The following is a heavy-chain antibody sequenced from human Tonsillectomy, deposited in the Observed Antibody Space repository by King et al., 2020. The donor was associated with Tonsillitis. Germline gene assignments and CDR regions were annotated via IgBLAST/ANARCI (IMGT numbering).Heavy chain of an antibody. D-gene: IGHD5-24*01. V-gene: IGHV2-26*01. CDR3: ARTRNQLRAIALDFAY. CDR2: IFSNDET. CDR1: GFSLNTATLG. Sequence: QVTLKESGPVLVKPTETLTLTCTVSGFSLNTATLGVSWLRQPPGKALEWLAHIFSNDETSYNTSLKSRLTISKDTSKSHVVLTMTNMDPVDTATYYCARTRNQLRAIALDFAYWGQGILLTVSS. J-gene: IGHJ4*02.